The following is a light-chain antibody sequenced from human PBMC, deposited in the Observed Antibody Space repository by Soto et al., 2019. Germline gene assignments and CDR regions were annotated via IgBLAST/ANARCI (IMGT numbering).Light chain of an antibody. CDR2: WAS. CDR3: QQFFHAPT. Sequence: VLTQSPDSLAVSLGGRATIHCRSNQSVLFVSNNKNFLAWYQQKPGQPPKLFLNWASTRESGVPDRFIGGGSGTAFTRTISSLHAEDVAVYYCQQFFHAPTFGQGTKVEI. V-gene: IGKV4-1*01. J-gene: IGKJ1*01. CDR1: QSVLFVSNNKNF.